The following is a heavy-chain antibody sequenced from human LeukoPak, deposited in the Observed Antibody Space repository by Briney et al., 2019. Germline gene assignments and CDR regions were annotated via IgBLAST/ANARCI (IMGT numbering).Heavy chain of an antibody. D-gene: IGHD1-26*01. V-gene: IGHV3-53*01. J-gene: IGHJ6*02. CDR3: ARGPWSPYGMDV. Sequence: GGSLRLSCAASGFTVSNNPLSRVRQAPGKGLEWVSVIYSGGSTYYADSVKGRFTISRDNSKNTLYLQMNSLRAEDTAVYYCARGPWSPYGMDVWGQGTTVTVSS. CDR2: IYSGGST. CDR1: GFTVSNNP.